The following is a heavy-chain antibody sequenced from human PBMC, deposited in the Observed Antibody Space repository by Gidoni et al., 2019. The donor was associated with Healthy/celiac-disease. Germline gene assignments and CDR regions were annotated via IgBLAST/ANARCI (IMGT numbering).Heavy chain of an antibody. Sequence: TFSSYGMHWVRQAPGKGLEWVAVIWYDGSNKYYADSVKGRFTISRDNSKNTLYLQMNSLRAEDTAVYYCARARATTTDYFDYWGQGTLVTVS. J-gene: IGHJ4*02. V-gene: IGHV3-33*01. CDR1: TFSSYG. CDR3: ARARATTTDYFDY. CDR2: IWYDGSNK. D-gene: IGHD5-12*01.